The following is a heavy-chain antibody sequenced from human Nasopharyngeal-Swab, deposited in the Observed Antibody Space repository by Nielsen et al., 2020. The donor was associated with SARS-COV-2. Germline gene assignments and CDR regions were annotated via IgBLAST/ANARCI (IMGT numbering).Heavy chain of an antibody. J-gene: IGHJ6*03. CDR2: INAGNGNT. Sequence: WLRQAPGQRLEWMGWINAGNGNTKYSQKFQGRVTITRDTSASTAYMELSSLRSEDTAVYYCASSTAAGTNYYYHYMDVWGKGTTVTVSS. D-gene: IGHD6-13*01. V-gene: IGHV1-3*01. CDR3: ASSTAAGTNYYYHYMDV.